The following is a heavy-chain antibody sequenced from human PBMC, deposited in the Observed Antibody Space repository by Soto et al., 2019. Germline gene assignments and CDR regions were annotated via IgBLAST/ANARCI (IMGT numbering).Heavy chain of an antibody. CDR3: ASADTALDY. V-gene: IGHV4-61*01. J-gene: IGHJ4*02. CDR2: IYYTGGT. D-gene: IGHD2-21*02. Sequence: SETLSLTCTVSGGSVSSGSYYWNWIRQPPGKGLEWIGYIYYTGGTNYNPSLKSRLTISSDTSKNQFSLRLSSVTAADTAVYYCASADTALDYWGQGTLVTVSS. CDR1: GGSVSSGSYY.